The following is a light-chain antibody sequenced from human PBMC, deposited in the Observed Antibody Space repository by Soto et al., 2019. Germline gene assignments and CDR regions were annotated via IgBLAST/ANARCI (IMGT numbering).Light chain of an antibody. J-gene: IGKJ1*01. CDR3: QQSGT. Sequence: EIVLTQSPDTLSFSPAERATLSCGASQTVTSNYLAWYQHKPGQAPRLLIYDASKRALGIPDRFSGSGSGTDFTLTISRLEPKDFAVYYCQQSGTLGQGTKVEI. V-gene: IGKV3-20*01. CDR2: DAS. CDR1: QTVTSNY.